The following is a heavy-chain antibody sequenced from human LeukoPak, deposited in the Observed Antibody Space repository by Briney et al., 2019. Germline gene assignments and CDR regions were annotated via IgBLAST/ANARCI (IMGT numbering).Heavy chain of an antibody. CDR2: IIPIFGTA. CDR3: ARGYIVATITIGYYYGMDV. Sequence: SVTVSCKASGGTFSSYAISWVRQAPGQGLEWMGGIIPIFGTANYAQRLQGRVTITADKSTSTAYMELSSLRSEDTAVYYCARGYIVATITIGYYYGMDVWGKGTTVTVSS. V-gene: IGHV1-69*06. CDR1: GGTFSSYA. J-gene: IGHJ6*04. D-gene: IGHD5-12*01.